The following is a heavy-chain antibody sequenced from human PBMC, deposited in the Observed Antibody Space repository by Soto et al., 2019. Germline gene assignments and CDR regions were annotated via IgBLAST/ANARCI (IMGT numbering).Heavy chain of an antibody. V-gene: IGHV3-23*01. CDR2: ISGSGGST. J-gene: IGHJ4*02. Sequence: GGSLRLSCAASGFTFSSYAMSWVRQAPGKGLEWVSAISGSGGSTYYADSVKSRLTISKDTSKSQVVLTMTNMDPVDTATYYCARSHYDFWSGYQVDRQPYYFDYWGQGTLVTVSS. CDR3: ARSHYDFWSGYQVDRQPYYFDY. D-gene: IGHD3-3*01. CDR1: GFTFSSYA.